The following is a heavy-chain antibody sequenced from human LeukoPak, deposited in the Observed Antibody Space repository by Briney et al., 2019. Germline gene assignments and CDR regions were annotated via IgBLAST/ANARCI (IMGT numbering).Heavy chain of an antibody. CDR1: GFTLSSYS. Sequence: GGSLRLSCAASGFTLSSYSMNWVRQAPGKGLEWVSSISSGSVYIYYADSVKGRFTISRDDAKNSLYLQMNSLRAEDTAAYYCARDWASVDYWGQGTLVTVSS. V-gene: IGHV3-21*01. CDR2: ISSGSVYI. D-gene: IGHD3-16*01. CDR3: ARDWASVDY. J-gene: IGHJ4*02.